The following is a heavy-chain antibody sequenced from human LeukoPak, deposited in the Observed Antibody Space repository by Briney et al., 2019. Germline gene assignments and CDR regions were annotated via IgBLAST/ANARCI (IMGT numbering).Heavy chain of an antibody. Sequence: SVKVSCKASGGTFTSYAFSWVRQAPGQGLEWMGRISPIPGIANYAQKFQGRVTISADKSTSTAYMELSSLRSEDTALYYCARETSGFDYWGQGTLATVSS. V-gene: IGHV1-69*04. J-gene: IGHJ4*02. CDR1: GGTFTSYA. CDR3: ARETSGFDY. CDR2: ISPIPGIA.